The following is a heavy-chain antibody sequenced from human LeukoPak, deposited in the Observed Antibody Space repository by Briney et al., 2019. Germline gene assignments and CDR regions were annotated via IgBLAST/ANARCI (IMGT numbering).Heavy chain of an antibody. J-gene: IGHJ3*02. CDR1: GFTFSSYS. Sequence: PGGSLRLSCAASGFTFSSYSMNWVRQAPGKGLEWVSSISSSSSYIYYADSVKGRFTISRGNSKNTLYLQMNSLRAEDTAVYYCTSRRKYCSSTSCAGVEDAFDIWGQGTMVTVSS. CDR3: TSRRKYCSSTSCAGVEDAFDI. V-gene: IGHV3-21*04. D-gene: IGHD2-2*01. CDR2: ISSSSSYI.